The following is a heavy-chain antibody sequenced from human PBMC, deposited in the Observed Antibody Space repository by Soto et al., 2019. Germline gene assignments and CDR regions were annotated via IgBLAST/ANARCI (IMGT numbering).Heavy chain of an antibody. Sequence: GGSLRLSCAASGFTFSSYSMNWVRQAPGKGLEWVSSISSSSSYIYYADSVKGRFTISRDNAKNSLYLQMNSLRAEDTAVYYCARGIAAAGTLHYWGQGTLVTVSS. CDR1: GFTFSSYS. CDR3: ARGIAAAGTLHY. CDR2: ISSSSSYI. J-gene: IGHJ4*02. V-gene: IGHV3-21*01. D-gene: IGHD6-13*01.